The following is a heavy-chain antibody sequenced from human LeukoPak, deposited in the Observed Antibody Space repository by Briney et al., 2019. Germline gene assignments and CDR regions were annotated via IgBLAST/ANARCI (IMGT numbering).Heavy chain of an antibody. CDR1: GGSISSYY. Sequence: LETLSLTCTVSGGSISSYYWSWIRQPPGKGLEWIGYIYYSGSTNYNPSLKSRVTISVDTSKNQFSLKLSSVTAADTAVYYCARRDTSSWYKDDAFDIWGQGTMVTVSS. CDR2: IYYSGST. D-gene: IGHD6-13*01. CDR3: ARRDTSSWYKDDAFDI. V-gene: IGHV4-59*08. J-gene: IGHJ3*02.